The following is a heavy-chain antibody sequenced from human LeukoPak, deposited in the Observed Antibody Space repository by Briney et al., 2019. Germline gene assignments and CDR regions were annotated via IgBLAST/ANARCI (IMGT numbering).Heavy chain of an antibody. CDR1: GGSFSGYY. Sequence: SETLSLTCAVYGGSFSGYYWSWIRQPPGKGLEWIGEINHSGSTNYNPSLKSRVTISVDTSKNQFSLKLSSVTAADTAVYYCARDIVVVPAAIWGSWFDPWGQGTLVTVSS. CDR3: ARDIVVVPAAIWGSWFDP. D-gene: IGHD2-2*01. CDR2: INHSGST. J-gene: IGHJ5*02. V-gene: IGHV4-34*01.